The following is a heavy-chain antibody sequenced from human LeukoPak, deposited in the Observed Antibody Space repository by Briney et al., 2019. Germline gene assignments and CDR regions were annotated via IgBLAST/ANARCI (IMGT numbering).Heavy chain of an antibody. J-gene: IGHJ6*03. CDR1: GGSFSGYY. CDR3: ARKGGDCSGGSCYGYMDV. CDR2: INHSGST. Sequence: PSETLSLTCAVYGGSFSGYYWSWIRQPPGKGLEWIGEINHSGSTNYNPSLKSRVTISVDTSKNQFSLKLSSVTAADTAVYYCARKGGDCSGGSCYGYMDVWGKGTTVTVSS. D-gene: IGHD2-15*01. V-gene: IGHV4-34*01.